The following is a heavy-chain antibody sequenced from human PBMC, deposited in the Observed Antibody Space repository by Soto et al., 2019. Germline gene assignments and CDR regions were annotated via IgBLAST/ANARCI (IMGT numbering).Heavy chain of an antibody. Sequence: ASVKVSCKASGYTFTGYYMHWVRQAPGQGLEWMGWINPNSGGTNYAQKFQGWVTMTRDTSISTAYMELSRLRSDDTAVYYCARAGLRMVRGVADYYYGMDVWGQGTTVTVSS. D-gene: IGHD3-10*01. V-gene: IGHV1-2*04. CDR2: INPNSGGT. CDR1: GYTFTGYY. CDR3: ARAGLRMVRGVADYYYGMDV. J-gene: IGHJ6*02.